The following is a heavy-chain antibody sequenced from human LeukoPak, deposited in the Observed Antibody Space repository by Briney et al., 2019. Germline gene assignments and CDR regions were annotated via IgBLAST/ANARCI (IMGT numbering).Heavy chain of an antibody. CDR2: IYTSGST. Sequence: SQTLSLTCTVSGGSISSGSYYWSWIRQPAGKGLEWIGRIYTSGSTNYNPSLKSRVTISVDTSKNQFSLKLSSVTAADTAVYYCARSEGCYYDSSGFDYWGQGTLVTVSS. CDR1: GGSISSGSYY. V-gene: IGHV4-61*02. D-gene: IGHD3-22*01. CDR3: ARSEGCYYDSSGFDY. J-gene: IGHJ4*02.